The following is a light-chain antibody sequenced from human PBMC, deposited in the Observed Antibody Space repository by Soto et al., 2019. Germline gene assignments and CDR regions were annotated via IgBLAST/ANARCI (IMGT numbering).Light chain of an antibody. CDR1: ASNIGNNS. J-gene: IGLJ1*01. CDR3: GTWDTSLPACV. V-gene: IGLV1-51*01. Sequence: QSVLTQPPSVSAAPGQRVTISCSGSASNIGNNSVSWYQQLPGAAPKLLIYDDNNRPSGIPDRFSGSKSGTSATLGITGLQTGAEADYYCGTWDTSLPACVFGPGTKVTVL. CDR2: DDN.